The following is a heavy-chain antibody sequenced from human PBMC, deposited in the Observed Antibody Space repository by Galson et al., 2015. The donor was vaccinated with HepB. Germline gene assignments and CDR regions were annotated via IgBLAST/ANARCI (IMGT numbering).Heavy chain of an antibody. V-gene: IGHV1-18*01. J-gene: IGHJ4*02. CDR1: GYAFNSYG. Sequence: SVEVSCKASGYAFNSYGISWARQAHGQGLQSMGWISAYDGNRNYAQKFQGRVTMTRDTSTNTAYMELRSLRSDDTAVYYCGIDSYSSGLPHDYWGQGTLVTVSS. D-gene: IGHD6-19*01. CDR2: ISAYDGNR. CDR3: GIDSYSSGLPHDY.